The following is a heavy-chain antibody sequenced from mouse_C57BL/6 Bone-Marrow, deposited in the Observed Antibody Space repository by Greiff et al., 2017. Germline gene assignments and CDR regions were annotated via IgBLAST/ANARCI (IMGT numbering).Heavy chain of an antibody. CDR2: INPNYGTT. D-gene: IGHD2-4*01. CDR1: GYSFTDYN. Sequence: VQLKQSGPELVKPGASVKISCKASGYSFTDYNMNWVKQSNGKSLEWIGVINPNYGTTSYNQKFKGKATLTVDKSSSTAYMQLNSLTSEDSAVYDCARVYDYDYAMDYWGQGTSVTVSS. J-gene: IGHJ4*01. V-gene: IGHV1-39*01. CDR3: ARVYDYDYAMDY.